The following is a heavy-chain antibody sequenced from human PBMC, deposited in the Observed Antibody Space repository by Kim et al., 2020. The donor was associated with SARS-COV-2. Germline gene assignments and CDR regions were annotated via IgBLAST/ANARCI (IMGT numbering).Heavy chain of an antibody. CDR3: ARDSRRWDREAFDI. D-gene: IGHD1-26*01. Sequence: GGSLRLSCAASGFTFSSYWMSWVRQAPGKGLEWVANIKQDGSEKYYVDSVKGRFTISRDNAKNSLYLQMNSLRAEDTAVYYCARDSRRWDREAFDIWGQGTMVTVSS. V-gene: IGHV3-7*01. CDR2: IKQDGSEK. J-gene: IGHJ3*02. CDR1: GFTFSSYW.